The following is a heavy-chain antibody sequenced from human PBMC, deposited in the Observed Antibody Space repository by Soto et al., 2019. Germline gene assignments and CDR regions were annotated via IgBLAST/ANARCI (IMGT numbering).Heavy chain of an antibody. Sequence: SETLSLTCAVSGGSISSGGYSWSWIRQPPGKGLEWIGYIYHSGSTYYNPSLKSRVTISVDRSKNQFSLKLSSVTAADTAVYYCARSAFAAAGIGGFDYWGQGTLVTVSS. CDR1: GGSISSGGYS. CDR3: ARSAFAAAGIGGFDY. CDR2: IYHSGST. D-gene: IGHD6-13*01. V-gene: IGHV4-30-2*01. J-gene: IGHJ4*02.